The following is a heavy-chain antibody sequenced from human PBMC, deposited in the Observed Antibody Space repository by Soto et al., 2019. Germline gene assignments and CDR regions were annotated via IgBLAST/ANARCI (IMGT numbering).Heavy chain of an antibody. CDR3: SRDRRGDPFFSPPD. Sequence: QGRLVQSGAEMRKPGSSVKVSCKTSGGSFNTYATGWVRQAPGQGLEWMGGIIPFLGKPNYAPKFQGRLTIVADESASPVYMELSSLTSDDTAVYYCSRDRRGDPFFSPPDWGQGTLVTVSS. CDR1: GGSFNTYA. V-gene: IGHV1-69*01. D-gene: IGHD5-12*01. CDR2: IIPFLGKP. J-gene: IGHJ4*02.